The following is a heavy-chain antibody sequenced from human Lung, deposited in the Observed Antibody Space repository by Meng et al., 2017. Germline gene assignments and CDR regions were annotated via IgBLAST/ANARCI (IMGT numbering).Heavy chain of an antibody. D-gene: IGHD3-10*01. J-gene: IGHJ4*02. Sequence: QVQVVQRGDEVKDPGAAVKVSCKASGYTFTTYGLSWVRQAPGQGLEWMGWISAYNGNTKYAQKVQGRVTMTRDTSTTTAYMELRNLRSDDTAVYYCVSERGGGSFDYWGQGTLVTVSS. CDR3: VSERGGGSFDY. CDR1: GYTFTTYG. V-gene: IGHV1-18*01. CDR2: ISAYNGNT.